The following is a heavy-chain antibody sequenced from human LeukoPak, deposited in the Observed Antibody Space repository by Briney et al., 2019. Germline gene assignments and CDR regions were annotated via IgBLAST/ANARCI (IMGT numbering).Heavy chain of an antibody. CDR2: ISGSGGST. Sequence: PGGSLRLSCAASGFTFSSYAMSWVRQAPGKGLEWVSAISGSGGSTYYADSVKGRFTISRDNSKNTLYLQMNSLRAEDTAVYYCAKVCGYNWNYRYYLDYWGQGTLVTVSS. D-gene: IGHD1-7*01. CDR1: GFTFSSYA. CDR3: AKVCGYNWNYRYYLDY. V-gene: IGHV3-23*01. J-gene: IGHJ4*02.